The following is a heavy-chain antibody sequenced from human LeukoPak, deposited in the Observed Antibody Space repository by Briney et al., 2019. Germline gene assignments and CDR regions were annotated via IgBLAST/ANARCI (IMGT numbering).Heavy chain of an antibody. Sequence: PGGSLRLSCAVSGFSVRGTYMTWVRQAAGKGLERVSVIYSGGSAYYVDSVKGRFTISRDNSKNTLYLQMNSLRAEDTAVYYCARISTNNMFDYWGQGTLVTVSS. CDR2: IYSGGSA. J-gene: IGHJ4*02. V-gene: IGHV3-66*01. CDR3: ARISTNNMFDY. CDR1: GFSVRGTY. D-gene: IGHD5-24*01.